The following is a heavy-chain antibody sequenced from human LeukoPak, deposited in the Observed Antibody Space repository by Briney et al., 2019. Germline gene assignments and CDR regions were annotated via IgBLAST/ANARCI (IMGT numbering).Heavy chain of an antibody. CDR3: ARDLGSSWYTPFDY. CDR2: ISSSSSYI. CDR1: GFTFSSYS. Sequence: PGGSLRLSCAASGFTFSSYSMNWVRQAPGKGLEWVSSISSSSSYIYYADSVKGRFTISRDNAKNSVYLQTNSLRAEDTAVYYCARDLGSSWYTPFDYWGQGTLVTVSS. V-gene: IGHV3-21*01. J-gene: IGHJ4*02. D-gene: IGHD6-13*01.